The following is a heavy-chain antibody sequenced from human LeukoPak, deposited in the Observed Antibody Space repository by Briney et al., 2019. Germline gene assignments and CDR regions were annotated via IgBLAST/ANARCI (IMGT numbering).Heavy chain of an antibody. CDR1: GGTFSSYA. J-gene: IGHJ6*03. D-gene: IGHD1-20*01. CDR3: ARDLRRITRPLRAYYYYMDV. CDR2: IIPIFGTA. V-gene: IGHV1-69*05. Sequence: SVKVSCKASGGTFSSYAISWVRPAPGQGLEWMGGIIPIFGTANYAQKFQGRVTITTDESTSTAYMELSSLRSEDTAVYYCARDLRRITRPLRAYYYYMDVWGKGTTVTVSS.